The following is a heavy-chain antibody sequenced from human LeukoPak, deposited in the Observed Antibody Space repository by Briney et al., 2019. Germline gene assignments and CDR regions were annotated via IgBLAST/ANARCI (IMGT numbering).Heavy chain of an antibody. CDR3: ARDDHYNYYYMDV. CDR1: GFIFSTYS. J-gene: IGHJ6*03. Sequence: GGSLRLSCAASGFIFSTYSMNWVRQAPGKGLEWVSYISSSSSTVYYADSVKGRFTISRDNAENSLYLQMNSLGAEDTAVYYCARDDHYNYYYMDVWGKGAAVTVSS. V-gene: IGHV3-48*01. CDR2: ISSSSSTV.